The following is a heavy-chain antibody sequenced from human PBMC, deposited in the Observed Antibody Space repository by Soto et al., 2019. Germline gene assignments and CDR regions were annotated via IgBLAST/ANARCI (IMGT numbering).Heavy chain of an antibody. J-gene: IGHJ4*02. V-gene: IGHV3-30*18. Sequence: QVQLVESGGGVVQPGRSLRLSCAASGFTFSSYGMHWVRQAPGKGLEWVAVISYDGSNKYYADSVKGRFTISRDNSKNTLYLQMNSLRAEDTAVYYCAKGDYGDYWGQGTLVTVS. D-gene: IGHD3-16*01. CDR2: ISYDGSNK. CDR3: AKGDYGDY. CDR1: GFTFSSYG.